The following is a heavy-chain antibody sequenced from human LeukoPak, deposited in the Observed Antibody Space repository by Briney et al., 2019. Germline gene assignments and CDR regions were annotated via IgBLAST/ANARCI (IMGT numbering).Heavy chain of an antibody. CDR3: ARDVGSMLPEGAFDL. CDR1: GFNFDTYS. V-gene: IGHV3-21*01. CDR2: ISRSSKYI. J-gene: IGHJ3*01. Sequence: GGSLRLSCAASGFNFDTYSMNWVRQAPGKGLEWVSSISRSSKYIYYADSVKGRFTLSRDNAKNSLDLEMNNLRAEDTAVYYCARDVGSMLPEGAFDLWGQGTMVTVSS. D-gene: IGHD3-10*01.